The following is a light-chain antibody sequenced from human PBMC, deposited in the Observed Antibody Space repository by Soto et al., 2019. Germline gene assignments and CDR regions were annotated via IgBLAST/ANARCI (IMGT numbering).Light chain of an antibody. CDR2: LGS. Sequence: IVRTQSPLSLPVTPGEPASISCRSSQSLLHSNGYNYLDWYLQKRGQSPQLLIYLGSNRASGVPDRFSGSGSGTDFTLKISRVEAEDVGVYYCMQALQTWTFGQGTKVDIK. CDR3: MQALQTWT. V-gene: IGKV2-28*01. J-gene: IGKJ1*01. CDR1: QSLLHSNGYNY.